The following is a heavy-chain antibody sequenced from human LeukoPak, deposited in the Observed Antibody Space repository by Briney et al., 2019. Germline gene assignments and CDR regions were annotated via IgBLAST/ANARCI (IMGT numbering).Heavy chain of an antibody. CDR2: ISYDGSNK. CDR3: ARDEGDGS. J-gene: IGHJ4*02. CDR1: GFTFXXYA. Sequence: SGFTFXXYAMHWVRXAPGKGLEWVAVISYDGSNKYYADSVKGRFTISRDNSKNTLYLQMNSLRAEDTAVYYCARDEGDGSWGQGTLVTVSS. D-gene: IGHD5-24*01. V-gene: IGHV3-30-3*01.